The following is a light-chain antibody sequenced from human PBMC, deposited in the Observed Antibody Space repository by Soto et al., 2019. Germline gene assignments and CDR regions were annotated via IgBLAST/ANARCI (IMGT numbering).Light chain of an antibody. CDR2: GAS. J-gene: IGKJ4*01. CDR1: QSVGRNY. CDR3: QQYASSPLT. V-gene: IGKV3-20*01. Sequence: EIVLTQSPGTLSLSPGERATLSCRASQSVGRNYLAWYQQKPGQAPRLLIHGASSRATGIPDRFSGSGSGTDFILTISRLEPEDFVVYYCQQYASSPLTFGGGTKVEIK.